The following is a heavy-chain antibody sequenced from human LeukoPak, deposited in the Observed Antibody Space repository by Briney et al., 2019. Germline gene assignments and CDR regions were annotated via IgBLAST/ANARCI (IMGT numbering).Heavy chain of an antibody. D-gene: IGHD3-22*01. V-gene: IGHV1-2*02. Sequence: GASVKVSCKASGYTFAAYYIHWVRQAPGQGLERMGWINPNSGGTNYAQKFQGRVTMTRDTSISTAYMELSRLRSDDTAVYFCARRCDTSSYYTYYFDYWGQGTLVTVSS. CDR3: ARRCDTSSYYTYYFDY. J-gene: IGHJ4*02. CDR1: GYTFAAYY. CDR2: INPNSGGT.